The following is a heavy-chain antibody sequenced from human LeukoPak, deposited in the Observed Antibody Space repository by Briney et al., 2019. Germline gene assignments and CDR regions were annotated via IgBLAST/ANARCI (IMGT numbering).Heavy chain of an antibody. CDR1: GFTFSSYW. D-gene: IGHD1-1*01. V-gene: IGHV3-7*04. CDR2: IKQDGSDK. Sequence: GGSLRLSCAASGFTFSSYWMSWVRQAPGKGLEGVANIKQDGSDKYYVDSVKGRFTISRDNAKNSLYLQASSLRAEDMAVYYCARDSPGYLAYDSWGQGILVTVSS. J-gene: IGHJ4*02. CDR3: ARDSPGYLAYDS.